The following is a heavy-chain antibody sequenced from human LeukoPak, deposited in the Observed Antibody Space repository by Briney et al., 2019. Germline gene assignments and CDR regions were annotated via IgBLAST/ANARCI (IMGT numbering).Heavy chain of an antibody. CDR2: IYYSGST. V-gene: IGHV4-59*12. CDR1: GGSISSYY. D-gene: IGHD3-16*01. CDR3: ARVNGLNYDFDY. J-gene: IGHJ4*02. Sequence: SETLSLTCTVSGGSISSYYWSWIRQPPGKGLEWIGYIYYSGSTNYNPSLKSRVTISVDTSKNQFSLKLSSVTAADTAVYYCARVNGLNYDFDYWGQGTLVTVSS.